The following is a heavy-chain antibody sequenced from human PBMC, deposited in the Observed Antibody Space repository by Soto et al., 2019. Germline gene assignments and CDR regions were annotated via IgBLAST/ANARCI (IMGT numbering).Heavy chain of an antibody. V-gene: IGHV4-4*02. CDR1: SGSMTTSNW. CDR2: IYRSGST. CDR3: ATLGYCTSISCYGTFDP. Sequence: SETLSLTCALCSGSMTTSNWWTWVRQTPGKGLEWIGEIYRSGSTNYNPSLKSRVTMSVDKSKNQFSLKLNSVTAADTAVYYCATLGYCTSISCYGTFDPWGQGTPVTVSS. D-gene: IGHD2-2*01. J-gene: IGHJ5*02.